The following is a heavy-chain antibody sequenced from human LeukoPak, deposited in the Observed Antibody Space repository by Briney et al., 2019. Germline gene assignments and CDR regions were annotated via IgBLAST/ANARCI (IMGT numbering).Heavy chain of an antibody. CDR2: IWYDATKY. J-gene: IGHJ4*02. V-gene: IGHV3-33*08. Sequence: GGSLPLSCAASGFTFSSYGMHWVRPTPPKGLEWVDLIWYDATKYYYTDPVKGRFTISRDNSKNTLYLQMNSLGAEDTAVYYCARVSGTYFDHWGQGTLVTVCS. CDR1: GFTFSSYG. CDR3: ARVSGTYFDH. D-gene: IGHD1-14*01.